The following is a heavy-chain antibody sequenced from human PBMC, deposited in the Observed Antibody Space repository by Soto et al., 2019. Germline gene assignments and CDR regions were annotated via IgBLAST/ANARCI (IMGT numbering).Heavy chain of an antibody. D-gene: IGHD1-20*01. Sequence: GGSLRLSCAASGFTFSSYGMHWVRQAPGKGLEWVAVISYDGSNKYYADSVKGRFTISRDNSKNTLYLQMNSLRAEDTAVYYCAKDISLSGLNWNYFDYWGQGTLVTVSS. CDR1: GFTFSSYG. J-gene: IGHJ4*02. V-gene: IGHV3-30*18. CDR2: ISYDGSNK. CDR3: AKDISLSGLNWNYFDY.